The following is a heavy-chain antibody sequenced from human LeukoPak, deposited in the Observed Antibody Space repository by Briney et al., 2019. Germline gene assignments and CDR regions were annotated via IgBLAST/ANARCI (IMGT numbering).Heavy chain of an antibody. Sequence: PGGSLRLSRAASGFTFSTYEMYWVRQAPGKGLEYVSVISSDGVSTYYANSVKGRFTISRDNSKNTLYLQMGSLRPEDMAVYYCAREDDYTSGWTSFDYWGQGTLVTVSS. J-gene: IGHJ4*02. CDR3: AREDDYTSGWTSFDY. V-gene: IGHV3-64*01. D-gene: IGHD6-19*01. CDR1: GFTFSTYE. CDR2: ISSDGVST.